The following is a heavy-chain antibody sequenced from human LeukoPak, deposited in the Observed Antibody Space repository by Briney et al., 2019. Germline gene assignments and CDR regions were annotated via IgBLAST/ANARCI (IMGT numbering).Heavy chain of an antibody. CDR2: IYHSGST. CDR1: GGSISSSGYY. J-gene: IGHJ5*02. Sequence: PSETLSLTCTVSGGSISSSGYYWGWIRQPPGKGLEWIGSIYHSGSTYYNPSLKSRVTISVDTSKNQFSLKLSSVTAADTAVYYCARDTPRFDPWGQGTLVTVSS. V-gene: IGHV4-39*07. CDR3: ARDTPRFDP.